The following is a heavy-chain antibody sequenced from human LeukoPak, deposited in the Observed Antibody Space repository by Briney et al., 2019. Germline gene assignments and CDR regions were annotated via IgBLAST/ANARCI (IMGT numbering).Heavy chain of an antibody. CDR2: IYHSGST. V-gene: IGHV4-30-2*01. J-gene: IGHJ2*01. Sequence: PSETLSLTCTVSGGSISSGGYYWSWIRQPPGKGLEWIGYIYHSGSTYYNPSLKSRVTISVDRSKNQFSLKLSSVTAADTAVYYCARDYSYGYFRYFDLWGRGTLVTVSS. CDR3: ARDYSYGYFRYFDL. CDR1: GGSISSGGYY. D-gene: IGHD5-18*01.